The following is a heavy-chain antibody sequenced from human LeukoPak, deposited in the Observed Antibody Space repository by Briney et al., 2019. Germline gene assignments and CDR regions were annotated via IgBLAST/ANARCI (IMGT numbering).Heavy chain of an antibody. Sequence: SETLSLTCAVYGGSFSGYYWSWIRQPPGKGLEWIGEINHSGSTNYSPSLKSRVTISVDTSKNQFSLKLSSVTAADTAVYYCARGFGVVPAATLDYWGQGTLVTVSS. V-gene: IGHV4-34*01. D-gene: IGHD2-2*01. CDR1: GGSFSGYY. CDR2: INHSGST. J-gene: IGHJ4*02. CDR3: ARGFGVVPAATLDY.